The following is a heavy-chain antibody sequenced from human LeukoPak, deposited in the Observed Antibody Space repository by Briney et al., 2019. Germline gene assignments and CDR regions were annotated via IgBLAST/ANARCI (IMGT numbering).Heavy chain of an antibody. D-gene: IGHD5-18*01. J-gene: IGHJ4*02. CDR3: ARTQTEYSYGHPYCFDY. CDR1: GFTVSSNY. Sequence: GGSLRLSCAASGFTVSSNYMSWVRQAPGKGLEWVSFIYSGGNTHYSDSVKGRFTISRDNSKNTLYLQMNSLRAEDTAVYYCARTQTEYSYGHPYCFDYLGQGTLVTVSS. CDR2: IYSGGNT. V-gene: IGHV3-53*01.